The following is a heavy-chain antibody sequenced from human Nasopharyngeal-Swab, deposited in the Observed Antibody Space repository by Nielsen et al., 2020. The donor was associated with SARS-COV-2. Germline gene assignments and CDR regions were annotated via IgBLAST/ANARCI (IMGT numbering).Heavy chain of an antibody. CDR3: AKDKRYFDWDGMDV. CDR1: GFTFSDDE. J-gene: IGHJ6*02. D-gene: IGHD3-9*01. CDR2: ISYDGSNK. Sequence: GESLKISCAASGFTFSDDEMHWVRQAPGKGLEWVAVISYDGSNKYYADSVKGRFTISRDNSKNTLYLQMNSLRAEDTAVYYCAKDKRYFDWDGMDVWGQGTTVTVSS. V-gene: IGHV3-30*18.